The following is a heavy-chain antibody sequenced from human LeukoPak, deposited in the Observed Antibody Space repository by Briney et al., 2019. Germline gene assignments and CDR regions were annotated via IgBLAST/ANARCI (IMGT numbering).Heavy chain of an antibody. D-gene: IGHD2-15*01. J-gene: IGHJ4*02. Sequence: GGSLRLSCAASGFPLSSYSINWVRQAPGKGLEWVSYISSCGSAIYIEGSVKGRFTVSTDNAKNSLFLQMNSPRAEDTAVYYCVRVKGSYFDYWGQGALVTVS. CDR2: ISSCGSAI. CDR3: VRVKGSYFDY. CDR1: GFPLSSYS. V-gene: IGHV3-48*04.